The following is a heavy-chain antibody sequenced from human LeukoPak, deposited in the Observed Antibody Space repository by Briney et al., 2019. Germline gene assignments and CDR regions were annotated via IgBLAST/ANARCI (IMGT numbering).Heavy chain of an antibody. CDR2: IRYDGSNK. D-gene: IGHD2-2*01. Sequence: GGSLRLSCAASGFTYSSYGMHWLRQPPSRGLEGVAFIRYDGSNKYYADSVKGRFIISRDNSKNTLYLQMNSLRAEDTAVYYCSRDRHCIGSTCYGLWGQGTRVTVSS. CDR3: SRDRHCIGSTCYGL. V-gene: IGHV3-30*02. CDR1: GFTYSSYG. J-gene: IGHJ4*02.